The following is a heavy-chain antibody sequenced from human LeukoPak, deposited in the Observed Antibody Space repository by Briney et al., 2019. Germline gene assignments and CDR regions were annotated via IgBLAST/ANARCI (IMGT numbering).Heavy chain of an antibody. Sequence: SETLSLTCTVSGGSISDYYWSWVRQPAGKGLEWIGRIYVSGNTNYNPSLKSRVTMSVDTSKNQFSLKLTSVTAADTAVYYCARGGKATVVTMWGQGILVTVSS. J-gene: IGHJ4*02. D-gene: IGHD4-23*01. CDR1: GGSISDYY. V-gene: IGHV4-4*07. CDR3: ARGGKATVVTM. CDR2: IYVSGNT.